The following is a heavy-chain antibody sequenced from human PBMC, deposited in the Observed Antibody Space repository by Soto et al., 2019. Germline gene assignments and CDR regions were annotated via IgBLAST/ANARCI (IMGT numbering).Heavy chain of an antibody. J-gene: IGHJ4*02. Sequence: QVQLQESGPGLVKPSQTLSLTCTVSGGSISSGGYYLSWIRQHPGKGLEWIGYIYYSGNSYYNPSPKSRVTISVDTSKNQSSLKLSSVTAADTAVYYCARYMNGVLGMGHWCQGSLVTVCS. CDR2: IYYSGNS. D-gene: IGHD2-8*01. CDR3: ARYMNGVLGMGH. V-gene: IGHV4-31*03. CDR1: GGSISSGGYY.